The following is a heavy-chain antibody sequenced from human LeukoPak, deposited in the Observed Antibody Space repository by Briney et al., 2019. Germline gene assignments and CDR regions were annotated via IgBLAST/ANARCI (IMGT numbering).Heavy chain of an antibody. D-gene: IGHD2-15*01. J-gene: IGHJ4*02. CDR3: AKGKGSSSSSTDW. V-gene: IGHV3-23*01. CDR2: ISGSAGST. Sequence: GGSLRLSCAASGFTFNTYAMSWVRQAPGKGLEWVSAISGSAGSTYYADSVKGRFTISRDNSKNILYLQIHSLRAEDTAVYYCAKGKGSSSSSTDWWGQGTLVTVSS. CDR1: GFTFNTYA.